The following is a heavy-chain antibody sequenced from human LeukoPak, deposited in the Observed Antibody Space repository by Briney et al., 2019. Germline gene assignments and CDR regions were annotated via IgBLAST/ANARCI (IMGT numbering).Heavy chain of an antibody. CDR3: AKSALVVPDYYYYYYMDV. CDR2: ISGSGGNT. V-gene: IGHV3-23*01. Sequence: GGSLRLSCAASGFTFSSHGMNWVRQAPGKGLEWVSGISGSGGNTYYADSVKGRFTISRDNSKNTLYLQMNSLRAEDTAVYYCAKSALVVPDYYYYYYMDVWGKGTTVTISS. D-gene: IGHD2-2*01. CDR1: GFTFSSHG. J-gene: IGHJ6*03.